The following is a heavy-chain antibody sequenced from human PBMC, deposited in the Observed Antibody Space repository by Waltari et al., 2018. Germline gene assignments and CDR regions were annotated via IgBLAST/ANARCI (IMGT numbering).Heavy chain of an antibody. CDR2: RNPNSGNT. J-gene: IGHJ4*02. CDR3: ARGRDGYNFDDY. Sequence: QVQLVQSGAEVKKPGASVKVSCKASGYTFTSYDINWVRQATGQGREWRAWRNPNSGNTVYAQEFQGRVTITRNTSISTAYMELSSLRSEDTAVYYGARGRDGYNFDDYWGQGTLVTVSS. CDR1: GYTFTSYD. D-gene: IGHD5-12*01. V-gene: IGHV1-8*03.